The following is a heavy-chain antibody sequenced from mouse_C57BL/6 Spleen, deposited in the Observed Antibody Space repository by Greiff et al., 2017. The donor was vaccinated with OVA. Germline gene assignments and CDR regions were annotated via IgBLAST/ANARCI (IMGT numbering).Heavy chain of an antibody. CDR1: GYTFTSYW. V-gene: IGHV1-55*01. J-gene: IGHJ4*01. D-gene: IGHD2-3*01. CDR2: IYPGSGST. CDR3: ARGDGHYYAMDY. Sequence: QVQLQQPGAELVKPGASVKMSCKASGYTFTSYWITWVKQRPGQGLEWIGDIYPGSGSTNYNEKFKSKATLTVDTSSSTAYMQRSSLTSEDSAVYYCARGDGHYYAMDYWGQGTSVTVSS.